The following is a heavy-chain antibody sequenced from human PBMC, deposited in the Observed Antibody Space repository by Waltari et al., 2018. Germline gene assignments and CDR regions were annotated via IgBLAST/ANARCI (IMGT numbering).Heavy chain of an antibody. V-gene: IGHV4-59*11. D-gene: IGHD3-10*01. Sequence: QVQLQESGPGLVKPSETLSLTCTVSGGSISSHYWSWIRQPPGKGLEWIGYLYYSGSTNYNPSLKSRVTISVDTSKNQFSLKLSSVTAADTAVYYCARSGPIFRGRGWYFDLWGRGTLVTVSS. CDR3: ARSGPIFRGRGWYFDL. J-gene: IGHJ2*01. CDR2: LYYSGST. CDR1: GGSISSHY.